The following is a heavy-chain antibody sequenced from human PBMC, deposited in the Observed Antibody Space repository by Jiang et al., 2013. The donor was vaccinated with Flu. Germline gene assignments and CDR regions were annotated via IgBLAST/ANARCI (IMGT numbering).Heavy chain of an antibody. V-gene: IGHV4-61*01. D-gene: IGHD2-2*01. CDR1: SGSVSNGSYY. Sequence: PGLVKPSETLSLTCTVSSGSVSNGSYYWSWIRQPPGKGLEWIGYIYYSGNTHHNPSLKSRVTISVDTSKNQFSLELRSVTAADTAVYYCARSKVVPAAVDYWAQGTLVTVSS. J-gene: IGHJ4*02. CDR3: ARSKVVPAAVDY. CDR2: IYYSGNT.